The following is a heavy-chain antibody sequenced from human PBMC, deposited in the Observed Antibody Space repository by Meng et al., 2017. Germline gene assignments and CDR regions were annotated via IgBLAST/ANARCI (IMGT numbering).Heavy chain of an antibody. J-gene: IGHJ4*02. CDR3: ARDEDISAAGKLFGDY. CDR1: GYNFPDYY. D-gene: IGHD6-25*01. CDR2: INPKSGDT. V-gene: IGHV1-2*06. Sequence: LVQSGAEGKKPGASVKVSCKPSGYNFPDYYIHWVRRAPGQGLEWMGRINPKSGDTHYAQKFQARVTMTGDTSISTAYMELSGLRSDDTAMYYCARDEDISAAGKLFGDYWGQGTLVTVSS.